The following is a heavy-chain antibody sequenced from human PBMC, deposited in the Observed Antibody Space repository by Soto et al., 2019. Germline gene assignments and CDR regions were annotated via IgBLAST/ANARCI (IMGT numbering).Heavy chain of an antibody. V-gene: IGHV3-30*18. Sequence: QVQLVESGGGVVQPGRSLRLSCAASGFTFSSYGMHWVRQAPGKGLEWVAVISYDGSNKYYADSVKGRFTISRDNSKNTLYLQMNSLRAEDTAVYYCAKPYYDFWSGYYLDWFDPWGQGTLVTVSS. J-gene: IGHJ5*02. CDR3: AKPYYDFWSGYYLDWFDP. CDR1: GFTFSSYG. D-gene: IGHD3-3*01. CDR2: ISYDGSNK.